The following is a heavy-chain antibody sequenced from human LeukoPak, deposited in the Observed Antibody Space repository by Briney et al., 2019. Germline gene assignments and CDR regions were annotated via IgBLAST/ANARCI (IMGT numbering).Heavy chain of an antibody. V-gene: IGHV1-8*02. CDR2: MNPNSGNT. J-gene: IGHJ3*02. Sequence: ASVKVSCKASGYTFTSYDINWVRQATGQGLEWMGWMNPNSGNTGYAQKFQGRVTMTRDTSISTAYMELSRLRSDDTAVYYCAREVIAVHAFDIWGQGTMVTVSS. CDR3: AREVIAVHAFDI. CDR1: GYTFTSYD. D-gene: IGHD6-19*01.